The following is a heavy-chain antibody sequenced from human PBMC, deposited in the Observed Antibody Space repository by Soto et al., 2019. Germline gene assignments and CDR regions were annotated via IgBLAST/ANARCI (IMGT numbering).Heavy chain of an antibody. CDR2: ISGSGGST. CDR3: AKHRLLDVLRDCDWHY. Sequence: GGSLRLSCAASGFTFSSYAMSWVRQAPGKGLEWVSAISGSGGSTYYADSVKGRFTISRDNSKNTLYLQMNSLRAEDTAVYYCAKHRLLDVLRDCDWHYWGKGPLVTVSS. J-gene: IGHJ4*02. D-gene: IGHD3-9*01. CDR1: GFTFSSYA. V-gene: IGHV3-23*01.